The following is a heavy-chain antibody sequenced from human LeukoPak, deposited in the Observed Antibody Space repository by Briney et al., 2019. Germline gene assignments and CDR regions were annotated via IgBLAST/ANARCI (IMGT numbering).Heavy chain of an antibody. V-gene: IGHV4-59*08. Sequence: SETLSLTCTVSGGSISSYYWSWIRQSPGKGLEWIGYIFYIGSTNYNPSLKSRATISVDTSKNQFSLKLSSVTAADTAVYYCARVSYYYDSSGYPLDYWGQGTLVTVSS. D-gene: IGHD3-22*01. CDR3: ARVSYYYDSSGYPLDY. J-gene: IGHJ4*02. CDR2: IFYIGST. CDR1: GGSISSYY.